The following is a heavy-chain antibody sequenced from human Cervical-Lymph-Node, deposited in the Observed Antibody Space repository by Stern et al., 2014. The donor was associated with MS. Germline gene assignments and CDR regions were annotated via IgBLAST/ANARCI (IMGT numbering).Heavy chain of an antibody. CDR3: ARQHCTTINCENNYFDY. CDR1: GDSITSNNW. V-gene: IGHV4-4*02. D-gene: IGHD2/OR15-2a*01. Sequence: VQLVESGPGLVKPSGTLSLTCAVSGDSITSNNWWSWVRQSPGKGLAWIGEIYHLGSTNYSPSLQSRVTISADKSKNQFSLRLDSVTAADTALYYCARQHCTTINCENNYFDYWGQGSLVTVSS. CDR2: IYHLGST. J-gene: IGHJ4*02.